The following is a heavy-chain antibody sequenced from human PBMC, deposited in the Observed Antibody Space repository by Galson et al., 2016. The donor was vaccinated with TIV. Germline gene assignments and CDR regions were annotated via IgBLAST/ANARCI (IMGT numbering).Heavy chain of an antibody. J-gene: IGHJ4*02. CDR3: ARDSVTYPRTLEY. D-gene: IGHD2-21*02. CDR2: IYYTGST. V-gene: IGHV4-59*01. CDR1: GGSISSYH. Sequence: SETLSLTCNVSGGSISSYHWTWIRQPPGKGLEWIGYIYYTGSTTYNPSLKSRVTISLDTSKTHFSLKLTSVTAADTAGYYCARDSVTYPRTLEYWGQGTLVTVSS.